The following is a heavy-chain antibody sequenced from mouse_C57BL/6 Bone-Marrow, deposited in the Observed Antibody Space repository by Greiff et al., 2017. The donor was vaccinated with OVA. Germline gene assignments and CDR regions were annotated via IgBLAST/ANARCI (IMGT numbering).Heavy chain of an antibody. Sequence: EVNVVESGGGLVKPGGSLKLSCAASGFTFSDYGMHWVRQAPAKGLEWVAHISSGSSTIYYADTVKGRFTISRDNAKNTLFLQMTSLRSEDTAMYDCARNDYLFAYWGQGTLVTVSA. CDR3: ARNDYLFAY. CDR1: GFTFSDYG. CDR2: ISSGSSTI. V-gene: IGHV5-17*01. D-gene: IGHD2-4*01. J-gene: IGHJ3*01.